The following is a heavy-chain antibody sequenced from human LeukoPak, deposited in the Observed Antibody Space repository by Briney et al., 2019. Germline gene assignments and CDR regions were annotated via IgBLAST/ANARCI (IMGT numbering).Heavy chain of an antibody. CDR1: GFTFSSYA. CDR2: ISHDGGNE. CDR3: ARRAVAQNLRGIFDY. J-gene: IGHJ4*02. D-gene: IGHD3-16*01. V-gene: IGHV3-30-3*01. Sequence: PERSLRLSCAASGFTFSSYAMHWVRQVPGKGLEWVAVISHDGGNEFYADSVKGRFTISRDNSKNTLFLQMNSLRADDTAVYYCARRAVAQNLRGIFDYWGQGTLVTVSS.